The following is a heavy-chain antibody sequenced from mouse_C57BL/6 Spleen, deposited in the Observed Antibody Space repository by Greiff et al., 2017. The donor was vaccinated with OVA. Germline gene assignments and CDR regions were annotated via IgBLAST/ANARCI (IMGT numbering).Heavy chain of an antibody. CDR3: ARLELGRFAY. CDR1: GYTFTDYN. D-gene: IGHD4-1*01. V-gene: IGHV1-18*01. Sequence: VQLQQSGPELVKPGASVKIPCKASGYTFTDYNMDWVKQSHGKSLEWIGDINPNNGGTIYNQKFKGKATLTVDKSSSTAYMELRSLTSEDTAVYYCARLELGRFAYWGQGTLVTVSA. J-gene: IGHJ3*01. CDR2: INPNNGGT.